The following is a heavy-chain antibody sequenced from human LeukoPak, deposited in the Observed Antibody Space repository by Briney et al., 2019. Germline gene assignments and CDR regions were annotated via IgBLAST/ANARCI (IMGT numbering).Heavy chain of an antibody. V-gene: IGHV3-30-3*01. D-gene: IGHD6-19*01. CDR2: ISFDGGNK. J-gene: IGHJ4*02. CDR1: GFTFNNYA. CDR3: ARARSSGWVIDS. Sequence: SGGSLRLSCAASGFTFNNYAIHWVHQAPGKGLEWVAIISFDGGNKYYADSVKGRFTISRDNSKNTLYLQMNSLRAEDTAVYYCARARSSGWVIDSWGQGTLVTVSS.